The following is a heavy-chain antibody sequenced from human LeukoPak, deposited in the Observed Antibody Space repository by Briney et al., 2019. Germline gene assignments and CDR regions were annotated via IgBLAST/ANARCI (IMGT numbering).Heavy chain of an antibody. CDR1: GFTFSSYA. J-gene: IGHJ6*02. V-gene: IGHV3-23*01. CDR3: ARSQLPYGMDV. D-gene: IGHD5-24*01. CDR2: ISGSGDNT. Sequence: GGSLRLSCAASGFTFSSYAMSWVRQAPGKGLEWVSAISGSGDNTYYADSVKGRFTISRDNSKTTLYLQMNSLRAEDTAVYYCARSQLPYGMDVWGQGTTVTVS.